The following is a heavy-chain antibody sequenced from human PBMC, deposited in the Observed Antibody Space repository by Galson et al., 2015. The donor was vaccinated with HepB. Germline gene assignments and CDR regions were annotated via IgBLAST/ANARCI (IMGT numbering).Heavy chain of an antibody. J-gene: IGHJ2*01. Sequence: SLRLSCAASGFTFSSYAMHWVRQAPGKGLEWVAVISYDGSNKYYADSVKARFTISRDNSKNTLYLQMNSLRAEDTAAYYCARDPSSGPTGWYWYFDLWGRGTLVTVSS. V-gene: IGHV3-30-3*01. CDR1: GFTFSSYA. CDR3: ARDPSSGPTGWYWYFDL. D-gene: IGHD3-22*01. CDR2: ISYDGSNK.